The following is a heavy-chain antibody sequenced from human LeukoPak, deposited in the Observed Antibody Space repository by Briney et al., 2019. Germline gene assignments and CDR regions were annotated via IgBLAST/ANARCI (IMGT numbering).Heavy chain of an antibody. CDR1: GGSIAYYY. D-gene: IGHD6-13*01. CDR2: MYYSGST. CDR3: ARRVGKAADGNPFDI. V-gene: IGHV4-59*08. J-gene: IGHJ3*02. Sequence: SETLSLTCTVSGGSIAYYYWSWIRQPPGKGLEWIGYMYYSGSTDYNPSLKSRVTISVDTSKNQFSLKLRSVTAADTAVYYCARRVGKAADGNPFDIWGQGTMATVSS.